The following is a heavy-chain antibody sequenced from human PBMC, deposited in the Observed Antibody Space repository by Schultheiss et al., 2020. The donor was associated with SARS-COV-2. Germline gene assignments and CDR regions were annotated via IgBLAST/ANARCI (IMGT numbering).Heavy chain of an antibody. J-gene: IGHJ1*01. CDR3: ARDHGYSSGCPQDFQH. CDR1: GGSISSYY. Sequence: SETLSLTCTVSGGSISSYYWSWIRQPPGKGLEWIGYIYYSGSTNYNPSLKSRVTISVDTSKNQFSLKLSSVTAADTAVYYCARDHGYSSGCPQDFQHWGQGTLVTVSS. V-gene: IGHV4-59*01. D-gene: IGHD6-19*01. CDR2: IYYSGST.